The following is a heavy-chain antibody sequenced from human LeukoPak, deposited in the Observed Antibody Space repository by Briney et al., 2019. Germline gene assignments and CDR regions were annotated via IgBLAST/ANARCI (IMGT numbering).Heavy chain of an antibody. D-gene: IGHD6-13*01. CDR3: ARVSNSWPHYYFDS. CDR2: IYYDGST. CDR1: GGSISSNNYY. J-gene: IGHJ4*02. V-gene: IGHV4-39*07. Sequence: PSETLSLTCTVSGGSISSNNYYWSWIRQPPGKGLEWIGSIYYDGSTYYNPSLKSRVTISVDTSKNQFSLKLSSVTAADTAVYYCARVSNSWPHYYFDSWGQGTLVTVSS.